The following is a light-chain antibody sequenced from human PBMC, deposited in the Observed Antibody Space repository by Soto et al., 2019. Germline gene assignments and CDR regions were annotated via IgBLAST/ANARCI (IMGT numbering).Light chain of an antibody. Sequence: IQMTQSPSTLSAYVGDTVTITCRASQSISYSLAWYQQKPGKPPTLLIHDASALESGVPSRFSGSGSGTEFTLTISSLQPDDSATYYCQQYDTFSNFGQGTKLEI. CDR3: QQYDTFSN. CDR2: DAS. CDR1: QSISYS. J-gene: IGKJ2*01. V-gene: IGKV1-5*01.